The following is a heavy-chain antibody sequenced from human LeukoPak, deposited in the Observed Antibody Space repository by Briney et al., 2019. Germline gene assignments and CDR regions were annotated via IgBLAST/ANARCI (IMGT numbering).Heavy chain of an antibody. CDR3: AKGKDIVVVVAATSPDY. J-gene: IGHJ4*02. D-gene: IGHD2-15*01. V-gene: IGHV3-20*04. Sequence: PGGSLRLSCAASGFTFDDYGMSWLRQAPGKGLEWVSGINWNGGSTGYADSVKGRFTISRDNAKNSLYLQMNSLRAEDTAVYYCAKGKDIVVVVAATSPDYWGQGTLVTVSS. CDR1: GFTFDDYG. CDR2: INWNGGST.